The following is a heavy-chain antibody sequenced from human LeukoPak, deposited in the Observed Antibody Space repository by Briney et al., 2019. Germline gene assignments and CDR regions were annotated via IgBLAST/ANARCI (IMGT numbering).Heavy chain of an antibody. CDR3: ARGGCSGGSCYFYWFDP. Sequence: PSETLSLTCTVSGGSISSYYWSWIRQPSGKGLEWIGYIYYSGSTNYNPSLKSRVTISVDTSKNQFSLKLSSVTAADTAVYYCARGGCSGGSCYFYWFDPWGQGTLVTVSS. V-gene: IGHV4-59*01. J-gene: IGHJ5*02. D-gene: IGHD2-15*01. CDR1: GGSISSYY. CDR2: IYYSGST.